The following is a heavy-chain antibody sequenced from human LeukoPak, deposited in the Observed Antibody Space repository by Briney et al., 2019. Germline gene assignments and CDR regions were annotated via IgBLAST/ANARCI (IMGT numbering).Heavy chain of an antibody. CDR3: ARHSYSGRSQYYFDY. J-gene: IGHJ4*02. CDR1: GGSISSGGYY. CDR2: IYHSGST. Sequence: PSQTLSLTCTVSGGSISSGGYYWSWIRQPPGKGLEWIGYIYHSGSTYYNPSLKSRITISVDRSKNQFSLKLSSVTAADTAVFYCARHSYSGRSQYYFDYWGQGTLVTVSS. D-gene: IGHD1-26*01. V-gene: IGHV4-30-2*01.